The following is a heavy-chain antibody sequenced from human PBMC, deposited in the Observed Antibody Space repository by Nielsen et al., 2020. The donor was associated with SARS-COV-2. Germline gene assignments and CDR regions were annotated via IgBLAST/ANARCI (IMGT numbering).Heavy chain of an antibody. CDR3: ARSTYDYFWGTYRAVDS. Sequence: ASVKVSCKASGYTFTSYDINWVRQATGQGLEWMGWMNPNSGNTGYAQKFQGRVTMTRNTSISTAYMELSSLKASDTAMYYCARSTYDYFWGTYRAVDSWGQGTLVTVSS. D-gene: IGHD3-16*02. V-gene: IGHV1-8*01. CDR1: GYTFTSYD. J-gene: IGHJ4*02. CDR2: MNPNSGNT.